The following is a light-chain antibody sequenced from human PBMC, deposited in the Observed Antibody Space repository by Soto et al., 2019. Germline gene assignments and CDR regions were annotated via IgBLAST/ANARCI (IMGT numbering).Light chain of an antibody. V-gene: IGKV3-20*01. Sequence: VVLTQSPATLSLSPGETATLSCRASRHVYINALAWYQQKPGRTPTLLIYGASTRATDIPDRFGATGSGTDFSLTISSVEPEDSAVYYCQQYGASPFTFGPGTRVEI. J-gene: IGKJ3*01. CDR3: QQYGASPFT. CDR2: GAS. CDR1: RHVYINA.